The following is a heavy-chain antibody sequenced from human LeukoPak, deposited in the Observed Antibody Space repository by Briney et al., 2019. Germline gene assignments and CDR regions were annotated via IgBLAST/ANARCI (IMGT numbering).Heavy chain of an antibody. CDR1: GFTFSDYY. J-gene: IGHJ4*02. Sequence: GGSLRLSCAASGFTFSDYYMSWIRQAPGKGLQWISFISSGGSTTNYADSVKGRFTISRDNAKNSLYLQMNSLRAEDTAVYNCARVRSNGWYFDYWGQGTLVTVSS. CDR2: ISSGGSTT. D-gene: IGHD6-19*01. V-gene: IGHV3-11*01. CDR3: ARVRSNGWYFDY.